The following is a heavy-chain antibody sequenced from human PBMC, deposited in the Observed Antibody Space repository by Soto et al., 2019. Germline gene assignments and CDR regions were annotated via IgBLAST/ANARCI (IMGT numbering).Heavy chain of an antibody. CDR3: ARYYYDSSGYPLGY. V-gene: IGHV1-8*01. D-gene: IGHD3-22*01. CDR2: MNPNSGNT. Sequence: QVQLVQSGAEVKKPGASVKVSCKASGYTFTSFDINWVRQATGQGLEWMGWMNPNSGNTGYAQKFQGRVTMTRNTSISTAYMELSSLRSEDTAVYYCARYYYDSSGYPLGYWGQGTLVTVSS. J-gene: IGHJ4*02. CDR1: GYTFTSFD.